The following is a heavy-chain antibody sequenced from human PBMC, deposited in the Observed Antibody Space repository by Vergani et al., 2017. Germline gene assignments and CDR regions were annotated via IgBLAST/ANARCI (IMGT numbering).Heavy chain of an antibody. J-gene: IGHJ4*02. CDR2: ISGQNFRT. CDR1: GFTFTAHG. V-gene: IGHV3-23*01. Sequence: EVQLLESGGGSAQPRESLRLSCVASGFTFTAHGLNWVRQAPGKGLEWVSGISGQNFRTHYADSVKGRFTISRDDSKNTVYLQINSLRAEDTAVYYCARDRGWNYDILTGYYLASQPFDYWGQGTLVTVSS. D-gene: IGHD3-9*01. CDR3: ARDRGWNYDILTGYYLASQPFDY.